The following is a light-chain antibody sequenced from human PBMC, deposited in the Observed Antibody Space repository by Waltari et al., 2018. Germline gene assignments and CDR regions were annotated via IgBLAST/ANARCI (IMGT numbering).Light chain of an antibody. CDR3: HSRKGSDNQVV. CDR2: GKE. CDR1: SLRTSY. V-gene: IGLV3-19*01. J-gene: IGLJ3*02. Sequence: SSELTQGPDVSVALGQTVKITCQGDSLRTSYASWYQVKPGQAHVLVLFGKEKRPSGIPDRISGYSSGTTSSLTITGAQAEDEADYYCHSRKGSDNQVVFGGGTKLTVL.